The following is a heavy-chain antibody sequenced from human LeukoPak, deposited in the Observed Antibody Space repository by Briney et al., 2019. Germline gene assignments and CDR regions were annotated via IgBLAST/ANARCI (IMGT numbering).Heavy chain of an antibody. V-gene: IGHV1-69*13. D-gene: IGHD5-12*01. CDR2: IIPIFGTA. J-gene: IGHJ4*02. CDR3: ARDLNSGYAYFDY. CDR1: GGTFSSYA. Sequence: GASVKVSCKASGGTFSSYAISWVRQAPGQGLEWMGGIIPIFGTANYAQKFQGRVTITADESTSTAYMELSCLRSEDTAVYYCARDLNSGYAYFDYWGQGTLVTVSS.